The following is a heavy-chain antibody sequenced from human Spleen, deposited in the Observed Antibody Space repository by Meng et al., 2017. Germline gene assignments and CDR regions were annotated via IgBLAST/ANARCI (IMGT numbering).Heavy chain of an antibody. D-gene: IGHD3-10*01. CDR3: ARVKPRGSGSYAYYYGMDV. CDR2: ISSSGSTI. J-gene: IGHJ6*02. CDR1: GFTFSSYE. Sequence: GESLKISCAASGFTFSSYEMNWVRQAPGKGLEWVSYISSSGSTIYYADSVKGRFTISRDNAKNSLYLQMNSLRAEDTAVYYCARVKPRGSGSYAYYYGMDVWGQGTTVTVSS. V-gene: IGHV3-48*03.